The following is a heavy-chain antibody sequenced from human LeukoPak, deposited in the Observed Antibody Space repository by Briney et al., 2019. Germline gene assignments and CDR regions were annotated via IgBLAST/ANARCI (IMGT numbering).Heavy chain of an antibody. V-gene: IGHV3-23*01. CDR1: GFTFSSYA. CDR2: ISGSAGGT. CDR3: AKGAGYSGHDLSSYFDY. D-gene: IGHD5-12*01. Sequence: GGSLRLSCAASGFTFSSYAMNWVRQAPGKGLEWVSAISGSAGGTYYADSVKGRFTISRDNSKNTLYLLMHSLRAEDTAVYYCAKGAGYSGHDLSSYFDYWGQGILVTVSS. J-gene: IGHJ4*02.